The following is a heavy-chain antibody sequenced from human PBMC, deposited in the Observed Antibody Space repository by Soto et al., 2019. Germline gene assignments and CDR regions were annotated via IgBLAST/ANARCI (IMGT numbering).Heavy chain of an antibody. CDR3: ARGTFGVVKD. Sequence: SETLSLTCTVSGGSISSSSYYWGWIRQPPGKGLEWIGYIYYSGSTYYNPSLKSRVTISIDTSRNQFSLKLSSVTAADTAVYYCARGTFGVVKDWGQGTLVTVSS. D-gene: IGHD3-3*01. CDR1: GGSISSSSYY. J-gene: IGHJ4*02. V-gene: IGHV4-61*05. CDR2: IYYSGST.